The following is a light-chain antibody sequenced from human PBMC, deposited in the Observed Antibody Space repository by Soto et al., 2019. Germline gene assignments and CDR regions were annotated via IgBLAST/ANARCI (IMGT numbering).Light chain of an antibody. V-gene: IGKV3-20*01. CDR1: RSVSSSY. J-gene: IGKJ3*01. CDR2: GAS. CDR3: QQYGSSLFT. Sequence: EIVLTQSPGTLSLSPGERATLSCRASRSVSSSYLAWDQQKPGQAPRLLIYGASSRATGIPDRFSGSGSGTDFPLTISRLEPEDFAVYYCQQYGSSLFTFGPGTKVDIK.